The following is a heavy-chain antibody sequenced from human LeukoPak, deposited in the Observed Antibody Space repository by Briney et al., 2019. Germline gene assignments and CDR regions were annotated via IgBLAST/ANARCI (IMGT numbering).Heavy chain of an antibody. CDR3: ARHLTASNFPFDY. V-gene: IGHV4-59*08. CDR2: IYYGGST. Sequence: PSETLSLTCTVSGGSISSYYWSWIRQPPGKGLEWIGYIYYGGSTSYNPSLKSRVTISVDTSKNQFSLKLNSVTAADTAVYYCARHLTASNFPFDYWGQGTLVTVSS. D-gene: IGHD2-21*02. J-gene: IGHJ4*02. CDR1: GGSISSYY.